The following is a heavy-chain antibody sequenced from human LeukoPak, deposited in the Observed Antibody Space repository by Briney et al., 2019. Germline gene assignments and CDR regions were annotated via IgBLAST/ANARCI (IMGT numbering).Heavy chain of an antibody. Sequence: GGSLRLSCAASGFTFSSYGMHWVRQAPGKGLEWVAVIWYDGSNKYYADSVKGRFTISRDNSKNTLYLQMNSLRAEDTAVYYCARDGDSGSAFDIWAKGQWSPSLQ. J-gene: IGHJ3*02. V-gene: IGHV3-33*01. D-gene: IGHD1-26*01. CDR1: GFTFSSYG. CDR2: IWYDGSNK. CDR3: ARDGDSGSAFDI.